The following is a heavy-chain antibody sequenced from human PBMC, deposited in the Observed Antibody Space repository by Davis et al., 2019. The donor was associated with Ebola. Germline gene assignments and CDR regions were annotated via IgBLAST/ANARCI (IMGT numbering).Heavy chain of an antibody. CDR3: TTPGGQDSGYDVFDI. CDR2: INPSGGST. J-gene: IGHJ3*02. CDR1: GYTFTSYY. D-gene: IGHD5-12*01. Sequence: ASVKVSCKAYGYTFTSYYMHWMRQAPGQGPEWMGIINPSGGSTSYAQKFQDRVTVTRDTSTTTVYMDLSSLRSEDTALYYCTTPGGQDSGYDVFDIWGQGTMVTVSS. V-gene: IGHV1-46*03.